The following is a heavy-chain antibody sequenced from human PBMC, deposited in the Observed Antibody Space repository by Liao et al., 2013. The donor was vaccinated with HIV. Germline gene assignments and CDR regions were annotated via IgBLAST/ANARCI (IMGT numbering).Heavy chain of an antibody. CDR1: GGSISSGSYY. V-gene: IGHV4-61*02. J-gene: IGHJ3*02. CDR2: IYTSGST. CDR3: ARVAYGFDI. Sequence: QVQLQESGPGLVKPSETLSLTCTVSGGSISSGSYYWSWIRQPAGKGLEWIGRIYTSGSTNYNPSLKSRVTISVDTSKNQFSLKLNSVTAADTAVYYCARVAYGFDIWGQGTMVTVSS.